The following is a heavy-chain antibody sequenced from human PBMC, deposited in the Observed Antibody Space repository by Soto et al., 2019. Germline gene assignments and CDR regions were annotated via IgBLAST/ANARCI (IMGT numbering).Heavy chain of an antibody. CDR1: GDSVSSNSAA. J-gene: IGHJ6*02. V-gene: IGHV6-1*01. CDR2: TYYRSKSYN. CDR3: ARATIAVATARDYYYYGMDV. Sequence: SQTLSLTCAISGDSVSSNSAAWNWIRQSPSRGLEWLGRTYYRSKSYNDYAVSVKSRITINPDTSKNQFSLQLNSVTPEDTAVYYCARATIAVATARDYYYYGMDVWGQGTTVTVSS. D-gene: IGHD6-19*01.